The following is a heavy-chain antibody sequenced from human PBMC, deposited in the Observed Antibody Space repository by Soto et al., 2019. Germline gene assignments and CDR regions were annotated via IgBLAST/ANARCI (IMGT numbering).Heavy chain of an antibody. CDR1: GDSVSSNSAA. CDR3: ARGARSSGWYNFDY. J-gene: IGHJ4*02. D-gene: IGHD6-19*01. Sequence: SQTLPLTCAISGDSVSSNSAAWNWIRQSPSRGLEWLGRTYCRSKWYNDYAVSVKSRITINPDTSKNQFSLQLNSVTPEDTAVYYCARGARSSGWYNFDYWGQGTLVTVSS. CDR2: TYCRSKWYN. V-gene: IGHV6-1*01.